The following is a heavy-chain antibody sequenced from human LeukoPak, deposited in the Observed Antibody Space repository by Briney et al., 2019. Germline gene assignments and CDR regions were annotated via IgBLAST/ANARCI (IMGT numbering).Heavy chain of an antibody. D-gene: IGHD5-24*01. J-gene: IGHJ5*02. V-gene: IGHV3-53*01. CDR3: ARDYREKGFDP. Sequence: GGSLRLSCAASGFTFSTYSMNWVRQAPGKGLEWVSVTYSGGSTYYADSVKGRFTISRDNSKNTLYLQMNSLRAEDTAVYYCARDYREKGFDPWGQGTLVTVSS. CDR2: TYSGGST. CDR1: GFTFSTYS.